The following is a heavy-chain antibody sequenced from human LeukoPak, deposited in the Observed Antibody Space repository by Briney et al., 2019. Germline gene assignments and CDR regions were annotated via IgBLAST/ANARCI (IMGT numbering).Heavy chain of an antibody. CDR1: GFSFKDYY. V-gene: IGHV3-11*01. J-gene: IGHJ4*02. Sequence: GGSLRLSCAASGFSFKDYYFSWIRQAPGKGLEWVSFINVNGGATHYAESVKGRFTISRANAMNSMYLEMNSLTAEDTAVYYCARGPRILTLGSYYFDYWGQGSLVTVSS. CDR2: INVNGGAT. CDR3: ARGPRILTLGSYYFDY. D-gene: IGHD3-10*01.